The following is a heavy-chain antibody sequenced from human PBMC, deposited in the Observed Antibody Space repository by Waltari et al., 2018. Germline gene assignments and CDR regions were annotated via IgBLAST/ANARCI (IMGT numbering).Heavy chain of an antibody. J-gene: IGHJ2*01. V-gene: IGHV3-74*01. CDR2: SNSEGSSI. CDR3: ARGARRTSQTTGWWYFDL. Sequence: EVQLVESGGGLVQPGGSLRLSCEASEFTFSLYWMHWVRQVPGKGLEGVLSSNSEGSSISYADSVKGRFTISKDNARNTVYLQMNSLRAEDTAIYYCARGARRTSQTTGWWYFDLWGRGTLLTVSS. CDR1: EFTFSLYW. D-gene: IGHD4-17*01.